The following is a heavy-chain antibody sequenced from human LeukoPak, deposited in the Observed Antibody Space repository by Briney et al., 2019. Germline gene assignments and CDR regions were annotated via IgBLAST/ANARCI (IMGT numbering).Heavy chain of an antibody. V-gene: IGHV4-34*01. CDR2: INHSGST. CDR1: GGSFSGYY. D-gene: IGHD3-3*01. Sequence: SETLSLTCAVYGGSFSGYYWSWIRQPPGKGLEWIGEINHSGSTNYNPSLKSRVTISVDTSENQFSLKLSSVTAADTAVYYCARGALYYDFWSGYRTPYYFDYWGQGTLVTVSS. J-gene: IGHJ4*02. CDR3: ARGALYYDFWSGYRTPYYFDY.